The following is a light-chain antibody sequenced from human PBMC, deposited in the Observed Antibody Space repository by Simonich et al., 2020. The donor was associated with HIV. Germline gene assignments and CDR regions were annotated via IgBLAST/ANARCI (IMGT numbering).Light chain of an antibody. CDR2: EDN. V-gene: IGLV6-57*03. J-gene: IGLJ3*02. CDR1: SGSLASNY. Sequence: NFMLTQPHSVSESPGKTVTISCTRSSGSLASNYVQWSQQRPGSDPTAVIYEDNQRPSGGPDRFSGSIDSSSNSASLTISGLKTEDEADYYCQSYDSSNQVFGGGTKLTVL. CDR3: QSYDSSNQV.